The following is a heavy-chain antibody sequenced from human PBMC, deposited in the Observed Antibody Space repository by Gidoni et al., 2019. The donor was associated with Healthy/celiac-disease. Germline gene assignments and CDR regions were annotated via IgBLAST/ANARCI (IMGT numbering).Heavy chain of an antibody. CDR3: ARDFRYSGSYYGEYYFDY. J-gene: IGHJ4*02. CDR2: IYSGGST. CDR1: GFTVSSNY. Sequence: EVQLVESGGGLVQPGGSLRLSCAASGFTVSSNYMSWVRQAPGKGLEWVSVIYSGGSTYYADSVKGRFTISRDNSKNTLYLQMNSLRAEDTAVYYCARDFRYSGSYYGEYYFDYWGQGTLVTVSS. D-gene: IGHD1-26*01. V-gene: IGHV3-66*01.